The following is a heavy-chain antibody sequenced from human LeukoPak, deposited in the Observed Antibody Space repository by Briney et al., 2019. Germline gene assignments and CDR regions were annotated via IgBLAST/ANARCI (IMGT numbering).Heavy chain of an antibody. CDR2: IWYDGSNK. D-gene: IGHD4-11*01. J-gene: IGHJ4*02. V-gene: IGHV3-33*01. Sequence: GGSLRLSCVASGFTFSSYGMHWVRQAPGKGLEWVAVIWYDGSNKYYADSVKGRFTISRDNSKNTLDLQMNSLRAEDTAVYYCARDRTTVTTSDIGYWGQGTLVTVSS. CDR1: GFTFSSYG. CDR3: ARDRTTVTTSDIGY.